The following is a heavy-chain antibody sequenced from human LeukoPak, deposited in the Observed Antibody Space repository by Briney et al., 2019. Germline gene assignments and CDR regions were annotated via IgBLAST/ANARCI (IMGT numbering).Heavy chain of an antibody. CDR1: GFTVSSNY. J-gene: IGHJ3*02. D-gene: IGHD3-10*01. CDR2: IYSGGST. V-gene: IGHV3-66*01. Sequence: PGRSLRLSCAASGFTVSSNYMSWVRQAPGKGLEWVSVIYSGGSTYYADSVKGRFTISRDNSKNTLYLQMNSLRAEDTAVYYCARSLLWPDAFDIWGQGTMVTVSS. CDR3: ARSLLWPDAFDI.